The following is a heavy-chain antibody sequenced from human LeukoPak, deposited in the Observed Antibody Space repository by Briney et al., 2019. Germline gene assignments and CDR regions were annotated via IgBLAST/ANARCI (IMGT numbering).Heavy chain of an antibody. CDR2: ISYDGSNK. Sequence: PGGSLRLSCAASGFTFSSYAMHWVRQAPGMGLEWVAVISYDGSNKYYADSVKGRFTISRDNSKNTLYLQMNSLRAEDTAVYYCARDFGSSSNFDYWGQGTLVTVSS. D-gene: IGHD6-6*01. CDR1: GFTFSSYA. J-gene: IGHJ4*02. CDR3: ARDFGSSSNFDY. V-gene: IGHV3-30*01.